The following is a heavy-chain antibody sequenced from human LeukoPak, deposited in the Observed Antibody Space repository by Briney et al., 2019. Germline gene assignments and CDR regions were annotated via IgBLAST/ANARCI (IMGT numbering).Heavy chain of an antibody. CDR2: ISSSSSTI. V-gene: IGHV3-48*02. D-gene: IGHD6-6*01. J-gene: IGHJ4*02. CDR1: GLTFSTYS. CDR3: AREYSSSSGKALDY. Sequence: GGSLRLSCAASGLTFSTYSMNWVRQAPGKGLEWVSYISSSSSTIYYADSVKGRFTISRDNAKNSLHLQMNTLRDEDTAVYYCAREYSSSSGKALDYWRQGTLVTVSS.